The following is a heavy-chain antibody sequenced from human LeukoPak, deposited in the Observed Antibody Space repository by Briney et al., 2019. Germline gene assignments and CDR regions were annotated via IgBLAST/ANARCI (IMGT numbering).Heavy chain of an antibody. D-gene: IGHD3-9*01. Sequence: SETLSLTCTVSGGSISSYYWSWIRQPAGKGLEWIGRIYTSGSTNYNPSLKSRVTMSVDTSKNQFSLKLSSVTAADTAVYYCARTPVRILTGYYTDYYYGMDVWGQGTTVTVSS. V-gene: IGHV4-4*07. CDR2: IYTSGST. CDR3: ARTPVRILTGYYTDYYYGMDV. J-gene: IGHJ6*02. CDR1: GGSISSYY.